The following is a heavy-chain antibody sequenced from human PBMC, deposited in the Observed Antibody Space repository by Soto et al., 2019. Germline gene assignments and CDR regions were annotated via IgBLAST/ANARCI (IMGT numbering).Heavy chain of an antibody. CDR3: ARMLGGSSWYWFDP. J-gene: IGHJ5*02. CDR2: IYYSGST. V-gene: IGHV4-61*01. D-gene: IGHD6-13*01. CDR1: GGSVSSGSYY. Sequence: PSETVSLTCTVSGGSVSSGSYYWSWIRQPPGKGLEWIGYIYYSGSTNYNPSLKSRVTISVDTSKNQLSLKLSSVTAADTAVYYCARMLGGSSWYWFDPGGQGGLVTGSS.